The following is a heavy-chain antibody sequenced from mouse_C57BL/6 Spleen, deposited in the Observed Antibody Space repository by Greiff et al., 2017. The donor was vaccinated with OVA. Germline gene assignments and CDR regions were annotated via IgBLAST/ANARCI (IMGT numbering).Heavy chain of an antibody. J-gene: IGHJ4*01. CDR1: GFTFSDYY. V-gene: IGHV5-12*01. D-gene: IGHD2-1*01. Sequence: EVQLVESGGGLVQPGGSLKLSCAASGFTFSDYYMYWVRQTPEKRLEWVAYISNGGGSTYYPDTVKGRFTISRDNAKNTLYLQMSRLKSEDTAMYYCARSLNYIMDYWGQGTSVTVSS. CDR2: ISNGGGST. CDR3: ARSLNYIMDY.